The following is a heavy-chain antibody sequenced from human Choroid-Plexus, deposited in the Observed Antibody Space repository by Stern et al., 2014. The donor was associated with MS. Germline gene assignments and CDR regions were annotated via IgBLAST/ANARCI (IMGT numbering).Heavy chain of an antibody. Sequence: VQLEESGGGVAQPGRPLILSCAASGFTFSNFGMHWVRQAPGKGLEWVALISYDGSDKYYADSVKGRVTIFRDNSKNTLYMHMNSLRAEDTAVYYCAKDRQWSTYFFDYWGQGSLVTVSS. CDR1: GFTFSNFG. J-gene: IGHJ4*02. CDR3: AKDRQWSTYFFDY. V-gene: IGHV3-30*18. CDR2: ISYDGSDK. D-gene: IGHD2-15*01.